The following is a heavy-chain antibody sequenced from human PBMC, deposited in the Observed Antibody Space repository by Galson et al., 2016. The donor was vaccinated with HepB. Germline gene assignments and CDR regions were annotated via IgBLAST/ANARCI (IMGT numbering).Heavy chain of an antibody. Sequence: PALVKPTQTLTLTCTFSGFALRAPGMCVSWIRQPPGKAREWLALIEWDDLAYYSIYLKTRLTISKDTSKNQVVLRMTNLDPMDTATYYGARVDSSRHYWPRFDHWGQGALVTVSS. D-gene: IGHD3-22*01. CDR1: GFALRAPGMC. J-gene: IGHJ4*02. CDR2: IEWDDLA. CDR3: ARVDSSRHYWPRFDH. V-gene: IGHV2-70*01.